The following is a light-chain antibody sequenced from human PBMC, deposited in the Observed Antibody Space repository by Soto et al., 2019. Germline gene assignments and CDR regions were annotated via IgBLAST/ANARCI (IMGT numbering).Light chain of an antibody. CDR3: QQFNSYPIT. CDR2: DAS. CDR1: QGISSA. J-gene: IGKJ4*01. Sequence: AIQLTQSPSSLSASVGDRVTITCRASQGISSALAWYQQKPGKAPKLLIYDASSLESGVPSRLSGSGSGTDFTLTISSLQPEDFATYYCQQFNSYPITFGGGTKVDIK. V-gene: IGKV1-13*02.